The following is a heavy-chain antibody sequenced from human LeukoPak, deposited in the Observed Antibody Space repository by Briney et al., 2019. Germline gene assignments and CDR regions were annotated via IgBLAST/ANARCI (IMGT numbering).Heavy chain of an antibody. J-gene: IGHJ4*02. CDR2: FDNEDGET. CDR1: GYTLTELS. D-gene: IGHD2-2*01. Sequence: GASVHVSCQVSGYTLTELSMHWVRPAPGKGLEGMGGFDNEDGETIYAQKFQGRVTMTEDTSTDTAYMELSSLRSEDTAVYYCATGLEYQLLSYFDYWGQGTLVTVSS. V-gene: IGHV1-24*01. CDR3: ATGLEYQLLSYFDY.